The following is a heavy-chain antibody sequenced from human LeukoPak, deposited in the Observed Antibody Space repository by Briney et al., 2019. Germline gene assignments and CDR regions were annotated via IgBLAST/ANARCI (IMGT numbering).Heavy chain of an antibody. J-gene: IGHJ5*02. Sequence: GGSLRLSCAASGFTFSSYAMSWVRQAPGKGLEWVSAISGSGGSTYYADSVKGRFTISRDNSKNTLYLQMNSLRAEDTAVYYCARVITMVRYVDPWGQGTLVTVSS. CDR1: GFTFSSYA. CDR2: ISGSGGST. D-gene: IGHD3-10*01. CDR3: ARVITMVRYVDP. V-gene: IGHV3-23*01.